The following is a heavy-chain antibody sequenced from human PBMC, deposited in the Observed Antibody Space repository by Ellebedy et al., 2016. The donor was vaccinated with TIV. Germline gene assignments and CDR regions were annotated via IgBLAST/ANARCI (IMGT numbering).Heavy chain of an antibody. CDR2: ISDSGGNT. CDR3: ASDPWSVGPAFDI. V-gene: IGHV3-23*01. CDR1: GFTFSSYA. Sequence: PGGSLRLSCVASGFTFSSYAMCWVRQAPGKGLEWVSTISDSGGNTHFPDSVKGRFTISRDNSRNTLYRQVDSLRAEATAIYYCASDPWSVGPAFDIWGQGTMVTVSS. J-gene: IGHJ3*02. D-gene: IGHD1-26*01.